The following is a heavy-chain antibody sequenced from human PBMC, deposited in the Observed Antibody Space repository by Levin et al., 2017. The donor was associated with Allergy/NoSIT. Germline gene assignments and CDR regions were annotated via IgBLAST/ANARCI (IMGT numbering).Heavy chain of an antibody. J-gene: IGHJ4*02. V-gene: IGHV3-30-3*01. CDR2: VSYDGTER. D-gene: IGHD3-3*02. Sequence: PGGSLRLSCGASGFPFTSYAFHWVRQAPGKGLEWVAIVSYDGTERYYADSVKGRFTISRDNSNNTVYLEMGRLRPEDTAVYFCTRGGSFLTQNPDYWGQGTLLTVSS. CDR3: TRGGSFLTQNPDY. CDR1: GFPFTSYA.